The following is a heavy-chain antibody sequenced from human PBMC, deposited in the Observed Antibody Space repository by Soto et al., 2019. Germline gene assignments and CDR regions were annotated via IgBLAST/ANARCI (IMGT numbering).Heavy chain of an antibody. CDR1: GFTFSSYG. CDR3: AREGGYDFWSAYDFDY. V-gene: IGHV3-33*01. Sequence: QVQLVESGGGVVQPGRSLRLSCAASGFTFSSYGMHWVRQAPGKGLEWVAVIWYDGSNKYYADSVKGRFTISRDNSKNTLYLQMNSLRAEYTAVYYCAREGGYDFWSAYDFDYWGQGTGVTVSS. J-gene: IGHJ4*02. CDR2: IWYDGSNK. D-gene: IGHD3-3*01.